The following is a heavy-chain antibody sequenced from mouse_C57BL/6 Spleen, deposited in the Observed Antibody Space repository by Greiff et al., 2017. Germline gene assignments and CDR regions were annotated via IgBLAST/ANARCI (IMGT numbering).Heavy chain of an antibody. CDR3: AKKGKLGGDFDY. J-gene: IGHJ2*01. Sequence: EVQGVESGGGLVKPGGSLKLSCAASGFTFSDYGMHWVRQAPEKGLEWVAYISSGSSTIYYADTVKGRFTISRDNAKNTLFLQMTSLRSEDTAMXDCAKKGKLGGDFDYWGQGTTLTVSS. CDR1: GFTFSDYG. D-gene: IGHD4-1*01. V-gene: IGHV5-17*01. CDR2: ISSGSSTI.